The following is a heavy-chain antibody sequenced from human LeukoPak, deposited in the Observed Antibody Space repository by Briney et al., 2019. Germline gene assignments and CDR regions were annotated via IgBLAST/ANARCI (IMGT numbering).Heavy chain of an antibody. D-gene: IGHD5-12*01. CDR2: RNPNSGNT. J-gene: IGHJ6*02. Sequence: GASVKLSCKASVPTGSICGINWERKSTGQRLGWMGGRNPNSGNTGYAQKFQGSVTMNRNTSISTAYMERSSLRSEDTAVYYCARIEIVATLKFYYHNCMDVWGQGSTVTVSS. V-gene: IGHV1-8*01. CDR3: ARIEIVATLKFYYHNCMDV. CDR1: VPTGSICG.